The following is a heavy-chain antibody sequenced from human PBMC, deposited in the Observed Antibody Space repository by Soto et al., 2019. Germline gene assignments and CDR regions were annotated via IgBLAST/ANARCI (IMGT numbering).Heavy chain of an antibody. CDR3: VRGHSGLDI. D-gene: IGHD5-12*01. J-gene: IGHJ3*02. CDR2: ISGGNTI. V-gene: IGHV3-11*01. CDR1: GFTFSDYY. Sequence: HVQVVESGGGLVKPGGSLRLSCAGSGFTFSDYYMSWIRQIPGKGLEWISYISGGNTIYYIDSVKGRFTLSRDSAKNSLYLQMDSLRAEDTAVYYCVRGHSGLDIRGQGTMVTVSS.